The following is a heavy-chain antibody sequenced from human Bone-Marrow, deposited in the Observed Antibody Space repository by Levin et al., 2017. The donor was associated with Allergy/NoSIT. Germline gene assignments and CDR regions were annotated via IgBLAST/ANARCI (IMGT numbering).Heavy chain of an antibody. CDR1: GFTFSSYW. Sequence: GGSLRLSCAASGFTFSSYWMSWVRQAPGKGLEWVANIKQDGSEKYYVDSVKGRFTISRDNAKNSLYLQMNSLRAEDTAVYYCAGGDSDYVEYRFDYWGQGTLVTVSS. CDR2: IKQDGSEK. D-gene: IGHD4-11*01. J-gene: IGHJ4*02. V-gene: IGHV3-7*01. CDR3: AGGDSDYVEYRFDY.